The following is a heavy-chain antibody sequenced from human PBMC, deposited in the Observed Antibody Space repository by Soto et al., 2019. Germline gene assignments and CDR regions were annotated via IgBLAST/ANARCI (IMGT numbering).Heavy chain of an antibody. Sequence: QVQLVQSGAEVKKPGASVKVSCKASGYTFTSYYMHWVRQAPGQGLEWMGIINPSGGSTRYAQKFQGRVTMTRDKSTSTVYMELSSLRSEDTAVYYCASVIQLESNYYYYGMDVWGQGTTVTVSS. CDR3: ASVIQLESNYYYYGMDV. CDR2: INPSGGST. J-gene: IGHJ6*02. D-gene: IGHD5-18*01. V-gene: IGHV1-46*01. CDR1: GYTFTSYY.